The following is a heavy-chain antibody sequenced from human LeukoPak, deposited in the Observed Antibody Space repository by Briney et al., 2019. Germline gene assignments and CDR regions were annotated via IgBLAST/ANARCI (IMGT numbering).Heavy chain of an antibody. CDR2: SNSGST. CDR3: ARVRYYGSGSYPDY. V-gene: IGHV4-30-4*01. D-gene: IGHD3-10*01. Sequence: PSETLCLTCTVSGGSISSGDYYWSWIRQPPGRAWSGLGTSNSGSTYYNPSLKSRVTISVDTSKNQFSLKLSSVTAADTAVYYCARVRYYGSGSYPDYWGQGTLVTVSS. CDR1: GGSISSGDYY. J-gene: IGHJ4*02.